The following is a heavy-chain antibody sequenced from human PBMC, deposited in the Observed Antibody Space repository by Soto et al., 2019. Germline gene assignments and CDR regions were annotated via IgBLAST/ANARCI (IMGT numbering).Heavy chain of an antibody. CDR2: TIPIVGTT. CDR1: GGTLSNSA. Sequence: QVHLVQSGAEVRKPGSSVKVSCKASGGTLSNSAVSWVRQAPGQGLEWMGGTIPIVGTTQYAQKFQGRVTFTADDSTNTAYMELSSLRSEDTAVYYCARGESSDPGDGDWGQGTLVTVSS. J-gene: IGHJ4*02. V-gene: IGHV1-69*01. CDR3: ARGESSDPGDGD. D-gene: IGHD3-22*01.